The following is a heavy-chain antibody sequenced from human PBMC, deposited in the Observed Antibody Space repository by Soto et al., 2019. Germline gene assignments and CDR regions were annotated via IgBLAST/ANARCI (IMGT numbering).Heavy chain of an antibody. CDR2: MSSDGSST. Sequence: PGGSLSLSCAASQFTLSSESLHWVRQAPGKGPVWVSRMSSDGSSTSYADSVKCRFTMSRDNANNTLYLQMNSLRAEDTAVYYCPREPLGHSAYWGEGTLVTVSS. D-gene: IGHD7-27*01. CDR1: QFTLSSES. CDR3: PREPLGHSAY. V-gene: IGHV3-74*01. J-gene: IGHJ4*02.